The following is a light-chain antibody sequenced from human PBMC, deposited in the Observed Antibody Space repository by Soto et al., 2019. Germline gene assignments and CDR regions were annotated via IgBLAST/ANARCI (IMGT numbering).Light chain of an antibody. Sequence: EIVLTQSPGTLSLSPGERATLSCRASQSVSGTSLAWYQQRPGQAPRLLIHGASSRATGIPDRFRGSGSGTDLTLPISRLEPEDFAVYLWQPFRGPPLTFGGGTKVGIK. J-gene: IGKJ4*01. CDR1: QSVSGTS. CDR3: QPFRGPPLT. CDR2: GAS. V-gene: IGKV3-20*01.